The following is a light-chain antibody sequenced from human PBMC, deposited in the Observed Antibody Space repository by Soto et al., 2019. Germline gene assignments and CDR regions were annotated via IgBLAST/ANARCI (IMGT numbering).Light chain of an antibody. CDR3: QQYKSYWR. Sequence: QVTHVPSYLSASVGDSVTITCRASQSIRTWLAWYQQKPGSAPKLLIYKASTLDSGVPSRFSGNGSGTGLSVNINNVQPEDCATYYSQQYKSYWRVGLGSKVDIK. J-gene: IGKJ1*01. CDR1: QSIRTW. V-gene: IGKV1-5*03. CDR2: KAS.